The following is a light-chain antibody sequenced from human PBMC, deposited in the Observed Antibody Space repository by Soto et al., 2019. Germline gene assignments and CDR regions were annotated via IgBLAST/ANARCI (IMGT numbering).Light chain of an antibody. Sequence: HSALTQPASVSGSPGQSITISCTGTSSDVGGFDYVSWYQHLPGKAPKLIIYEVTNRPSGVSHRFSGSKSAYTASLTISGLQAEDEADYYCSSFTTTSTYVFGTGTKLTVL. CDR1: SSDVGGFDY. J-gene: IGLJ1*01. CDR2: EVT. CDR3: SSFTTTSTYV. V-gene: IGLV2-14*01.